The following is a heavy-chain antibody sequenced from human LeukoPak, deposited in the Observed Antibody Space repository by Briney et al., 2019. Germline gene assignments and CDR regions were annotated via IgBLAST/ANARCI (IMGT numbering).Heavy chain of an antibody. CDR2: INPDGTST. CDR1: GFTFNTYW. CDR3: VTLTMAVSEHAFDL. Sequence: GGSLRLSCAASGFTFNTYWVHWVRQAAGKGLLWVSRINPDGTSTSHADFVKGRFSISRDNAENTVSLQMNSLRAEDTAVYYCVTLTMAVSEHAFDLWGRGTVVTVSP. D-gene: IGHD4/OR15-4a*01. J-gene: IGHJ3*01. V-gene: IGHV3-74*01.